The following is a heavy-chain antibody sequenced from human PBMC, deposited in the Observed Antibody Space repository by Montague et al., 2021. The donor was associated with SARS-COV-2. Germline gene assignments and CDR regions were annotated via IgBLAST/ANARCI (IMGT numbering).Heavy chain of an antibody. J-gene: IGHJ4*02. CDR3: ARAHSGGWAHLDN. V-gene: IGHV4-61*02. D-gene: IGHD5-12*01. CDR1: GGSISSDSYY. CDR2: IYTSGTT. Sequence: TLSLTCTVSGGSISSDSYYWSWIRQPAGKGLEWIGRIYTSGTTDYSFSLKSRVTISVDTSKNQFSLKLTSVTAADTAVHYCARAHSGGWAHLDNWGQGSLVTVSS.